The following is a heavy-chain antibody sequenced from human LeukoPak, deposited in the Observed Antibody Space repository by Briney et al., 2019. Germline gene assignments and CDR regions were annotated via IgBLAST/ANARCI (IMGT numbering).Heavy chain of an antibody. J-gene: IGHJ4*02. V-gene: IGHV3-30*18. CDR2: ISYDGSNK. Sequence: GGSLRLSCAASGFTFSSYGMHWVRQAPGKGLEWVAVISYDGSNKYYADSVKGRFTISRDNSKNTLYLQMNSLRAEDTAVYYCAKDHGSSGWYLEYWGQGTLVTVS. CDR3: AKDHGSSGWYLEY. D-gene: IGHD6-19*01. CDR1: GFTFSSYG.